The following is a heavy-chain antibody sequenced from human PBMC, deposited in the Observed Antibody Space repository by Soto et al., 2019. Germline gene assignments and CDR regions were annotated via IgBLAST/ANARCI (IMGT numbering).Heavy chain of an antibody. Sequence: SETLSLTCTVSGCSISSYYWSWIRQPPGKGLEWIGEINHSGSTNYNPSLKSRVTISVDTSKNQFSLKLSSVTAADTAVYYCARGSYCSSTSCPPSGYWGQGTLVTVSS. CDR1: GCSISSYY. J-gene: IGHJ4*02. CDR2: INHSGST. V-gene: IGHV4-59*12. CDR3: ARGSYCSSTSCPPSGY. D-gene: IGHD2-2*01.